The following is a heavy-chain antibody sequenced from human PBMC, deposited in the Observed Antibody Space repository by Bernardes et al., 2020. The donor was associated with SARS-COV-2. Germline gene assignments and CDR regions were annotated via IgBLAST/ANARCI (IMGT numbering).Heavy chain of an antibody. CDR1: GGSFSGYY. J-gene: IGHJ4*02. Sequence: SATLSLTCAVYGGSFSGYYWSWIRQPPGKGLEWIGEINHSGSTNYNPSLKSRVTISVDTSKNQFSLKLSSVTAADTAVYYCARDGSGTGIDYWGQGTLVTVSS. CDR3: ARDGSGTGIDY. CDR2: INHSGST. V-gene: IGHV4-34*01. D-gene: IGHD3-10*01.